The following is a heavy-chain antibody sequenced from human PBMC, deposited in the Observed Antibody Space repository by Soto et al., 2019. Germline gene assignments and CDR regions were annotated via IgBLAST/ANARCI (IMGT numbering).Heavy chain of an antibody. CDR1: GYTFTGYY. J-gene: IGHJ5*02. CDR2: INPNSGGT. V-gene: IGHV1-2*04. CDR3: ARDPGYCSSTSCLNWFDP. Sequence: QVPLVQSGAEVKKPGASVKVSCKASGYTFTGYYMHWVRQAPGQGLEWMGWINPNSGGTNYAQKFQGWVTMTRDTSISTAYMELSRLRSDDTAVYYCARDPGYCSSTSCLNWFDPWGQGTLVTVSS. D-gene: IGHD2-2*01.